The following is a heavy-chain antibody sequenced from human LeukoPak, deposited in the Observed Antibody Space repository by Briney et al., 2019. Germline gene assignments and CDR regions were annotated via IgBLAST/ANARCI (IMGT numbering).Heavy chain of an antibody. J-gene: IGHJ4*02. CDR1: GFTFSSYG. V-gene: IGHV3-30*18. CDR2: ISYDGSNK. D-gene: IGHD6-13*01. Sequence: GGSLRLSCAASGFTFSSYGMHWVRQAPGKGLEWVAVISYDGSNKYYADSVKGRFTISRDNSKNTLYLQMNSLRAEDTAVYYCAKDRGGSSWYVSYFDYWGQGTLVTVSS. CDR3: AKDRGGSSWYVSYFDY.